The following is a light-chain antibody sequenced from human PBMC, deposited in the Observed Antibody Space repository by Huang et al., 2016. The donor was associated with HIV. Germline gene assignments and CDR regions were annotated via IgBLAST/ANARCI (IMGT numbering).Light chain of an antibody. CDR3: QQYNNWPPLT. V-gene: IGKV3-15*01. J-gene: IGKJ4*01. CDR2: GAS. Sequence: EIVMTQSPVTLSVSPGERATLSCRASQSVRSNLAWYQQKFGQAPRLLIYGASTRATGIPARFSGSGSGTEFTLTISSLQSEDFAVYYCQQYNNWPPLTFGGGTKVEIK. CDR1: QSVRSN.